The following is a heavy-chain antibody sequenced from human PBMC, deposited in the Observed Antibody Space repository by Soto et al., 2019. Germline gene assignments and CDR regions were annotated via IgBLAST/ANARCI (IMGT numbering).Heavy chain of an antibody. D-gene: IGHD6-19*01. CDR2: ISYDGSNK. CDR1: GFTFSSYG. J-gene: IGHJ3*02. Sequence: GGSLRLSCAASGFTFSSYGMHWVRQAPGKGLEWVAVISYDGSNKYYSDSVKGRFTISRDNSKNTLYLQMNSLRAEDTAVYYCAKSAAVAGTAHAAFDIWGQGTMVTVSS. CDR3: AKSAAVAGTAHAAFDI. V-gene: IGHV3-30*18.